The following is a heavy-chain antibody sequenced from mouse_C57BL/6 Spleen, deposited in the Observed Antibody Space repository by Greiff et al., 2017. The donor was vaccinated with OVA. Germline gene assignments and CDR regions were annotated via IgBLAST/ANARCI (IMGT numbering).Heavy chain of an antibody. Sequence: QVQLQQPGAELVKPGASVKMSCKASGYTFTSYWITWVKQRPGQGLEWIGDIYPGSGSTNYNEKFKSKATLTVDTSSSTAYMQLSSLTSEDSAVYYCARGRTGYDAWFAYWGQGTLVTVSA. CDR2: IYPGSGST. V-gene: IGHV1-55*01. CDR3: ARGRTGYDAWFAY. J-gene: IGHJ3*01. CDR1: GYTFTSYW. D-gene: IGHD3-2*02.